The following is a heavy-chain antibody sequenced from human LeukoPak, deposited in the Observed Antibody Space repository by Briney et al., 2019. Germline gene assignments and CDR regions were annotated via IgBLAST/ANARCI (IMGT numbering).Heavy chain of an antibody. CDR3: ARGPNGDYYYGMDV. D-gene: IGHD2-8*01. CDR1: GYTFTSYG. J-gene: IGHJ6*02. CDR2: ISAYNGNT. Sequence: GASVKVSCKASGYTFTSYGISWVRQAPGQGLKWMGWISAYNGNTNYAQKLQGRVTMTTDTSTSTAYMELRSLRSDDTAVYYCARGPNGDYYYGMDVWGQGTTVTVSS. V-gene: IGHV1-18*01.